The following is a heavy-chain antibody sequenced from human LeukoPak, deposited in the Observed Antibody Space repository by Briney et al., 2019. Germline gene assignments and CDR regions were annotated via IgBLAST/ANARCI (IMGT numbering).Heavy chain of an antibody. V-gene: IGHV1-3*01. CDR1: GYTFTSYA. D-gene: IGHD2-2*01. CDR3: ARVVVPAAITPGEYFQH. Sequence: VASVKVSCKASGYTFTSYAMHWVRQAPGQRLEWMGWINAGNGNTKYSQKFQGRVTITRDTSASTAYMELSSLRSEDTAVYYCARVVVPAAITPGEYFQHWGQGTLVTVSS. CDR2: INAGNGNT. J-gene: IGHJ1*01.